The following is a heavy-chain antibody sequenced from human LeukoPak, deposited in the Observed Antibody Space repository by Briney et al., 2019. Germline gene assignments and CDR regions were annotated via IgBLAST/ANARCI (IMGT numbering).Heavy chain of an antibody. Sequence: PSETLSLTCAVYGGFFSGYYWSWIRQPPGKGLEWIGEINHSGGTNYNPSLKSRVTISVDTSKNQFSLKLSSVTAADTAVYYCASSPVDCSSTSCYTAYGMDVWGQGTTVTVSS. J-gene: IGHJ6*02. V-gene: IGHV4-34*01. CDR2: INHSGGT. CDR3: ASSPVDCSSTSCYTAYGMDV. D-gene: IGHD2-2*02. CDR1: GGFFSGYY.